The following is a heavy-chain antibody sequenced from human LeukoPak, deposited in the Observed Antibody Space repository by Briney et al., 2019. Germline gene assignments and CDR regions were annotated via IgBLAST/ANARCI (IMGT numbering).Heavy chain of an antibody. Sequence: SETLSLTCTVSGYSISSSYYWSWIRQPPGKGLEWVGYIYYSGSTNYNPSLKSRVTISVDTSKNQFSLRLSSVTAADTAVYYCARVTGYVMEDYFDYWGQGTLVTVSS. J-gene: IGHJ4*02. D-gene: IGHD6-13*01. V-gene: IGHV4-61*01. CDR3: ARVTGYVMEDYFDY. CDR2: IYYSGST. CDR1: GYSISSSYY.